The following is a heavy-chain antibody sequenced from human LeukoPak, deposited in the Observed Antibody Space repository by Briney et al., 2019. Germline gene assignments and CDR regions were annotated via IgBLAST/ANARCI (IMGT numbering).Heavy chain of an antibody. D-gene: IGHD2-2*02. J-gene: IGHJ3*01. V-gene: IGHV3-23*01. CDR3: AKYTERAFDV. Sequence: GGSLRLSCAASGXTFXXXAXXXXXXAXGXXLXWVSTISPTGAGTYYADSVKGLFTISRDNSKNTLYLEMNSLRAEDTAVYYCAKYTERAFDVWGQGTTVTVSS. CDR1: GXTFXXXA. CDR2: ISPTGAGT.